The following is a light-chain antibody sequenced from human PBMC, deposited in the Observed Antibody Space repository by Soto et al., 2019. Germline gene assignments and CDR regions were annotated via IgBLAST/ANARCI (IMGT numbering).Light chain of an antibody. CDR3: QQRSDWPWT. V-gene: IGKV3-11*01. CDR1: ESVTNY. CDR2: DVS. J-gene: IGKJ1*01. Sequence: EIVLTQSPATLSLSPGERGTLSCRASESVTNYLAWYQQKPGQAPRLLVYDVSNRATGIPARFSGGGSGTDFTLTISNLEPEDFAVYYCQQRSDWPWTLGQGTMVDI.